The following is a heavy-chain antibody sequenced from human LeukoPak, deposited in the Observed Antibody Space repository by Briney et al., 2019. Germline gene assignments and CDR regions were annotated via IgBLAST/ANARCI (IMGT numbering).Heavy chain of an antibody. J-gene: IGHJ6*03. Sequence: SXTLSLTCTVSGGSISSGDYYWSWIRQPPGKGLEWIVYIYYSGSTYYNPSLKRRVTISEKKAKKKFSLKLSSVTAADTAVYYCARVPDRGYYYYYMDVWGKGTTVTVSS. V-gene: IGHV4-30-4*08. CDR2: IYYSGST. CDR1: GGSISSGDYY. D-gene: IGHD3-10*01. CDR3: ARVPDRGYYYYYMDV.